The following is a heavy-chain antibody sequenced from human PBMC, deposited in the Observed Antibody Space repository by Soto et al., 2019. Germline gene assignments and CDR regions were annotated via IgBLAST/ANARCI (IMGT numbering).Heavy chain of an antibody. D-gene: IGHD3-22*01. V-gene: IGHV4-39*01. CDR3: ARHNYDGSGYYYYYYGMDV. Sequence: PSETLSLTCTVSGVTIISYYWGWIRQPTGKGLEWIGSIYYSGSTYYNPSLKSRVTISVDTSKNQFSLKLSSVTAADTAVYYCARHNYDGSGYYYYYYGMDVWGQGTTVTV. J-gene: IGHJ6*02. CDR1: GVTIISYY. CDR2: IYYSGST.